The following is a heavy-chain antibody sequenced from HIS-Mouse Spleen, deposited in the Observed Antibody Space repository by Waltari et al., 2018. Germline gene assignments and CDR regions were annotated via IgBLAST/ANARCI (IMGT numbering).Heavy chain of an antibody. J-gene: IGHJ2*01. CDR2: IYYSGST. D-gene: IGHD6-13*01. V-gene: IGHV4-39*07. CDR1: GGSISSSTYY. Sequence: QLQLQESGPGLVKPSETLSLTCTVSGGSISSSTYYWGWIRQPPGKGLEWNGSIYYSGSTYYNPSLKSRVTIAVDTSKHQFSLKLSSVTAADTAVYYCAREIPYSSSWYDWYFDLWGRGTLVTVSS. CDR3: AREIPYSSSWYDWYFDL.